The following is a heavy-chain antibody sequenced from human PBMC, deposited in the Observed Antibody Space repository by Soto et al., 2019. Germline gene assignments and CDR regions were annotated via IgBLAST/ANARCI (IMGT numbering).Heavy chain of an antibody. V-gene: IGHV4-39*01. D-gene: IGHD6-13*01. CDR2: IYYSGST. CDR1: GGSIRSSTYY. J-gene: IGHJ4*02. Sequence: SETLSLTCTVSGGSIRSSTYYWGWIRQPPGKGLEWIGSIYYSGSTHNTPSLKSRVTMSVDTYTNQFSLKLNSVTAADTAVYYCPTHEGGAAADRPLDYWGQGTLVTVSS. CDR3: PTHEGGAAADRPLDY.